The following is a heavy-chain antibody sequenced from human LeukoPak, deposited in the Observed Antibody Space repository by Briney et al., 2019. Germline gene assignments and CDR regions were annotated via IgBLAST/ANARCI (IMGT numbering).Heavy chain of an antibody. J-gene: IGHJ4*02. Sequence: QSGGSLRLSCAASGFTFSSYWMSWVRQAPGKGLEWVANIKQDGSEKYYVDSVKGRFTISRDNAKNSLYLQTNSLRAEDTAVYYCARVKPLFRGTPDYWGQGTLVTVSS. CDR2: IKQDGSEK. CDR1: GFTFSSYW. D-gene: IGHD3-10*01. V-gene: IGHV3-7*01. CDR3: ARVKPLFRGTPDY.